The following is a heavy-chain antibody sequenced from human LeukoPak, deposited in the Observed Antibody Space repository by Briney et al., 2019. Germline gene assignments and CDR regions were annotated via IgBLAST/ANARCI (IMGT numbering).Heavy chain of an antibody. CDR2: IYSGGSA. CDR1: GFTVSSTY. V-gene: IGHV3-66*02. J-gene: IGHJ4*02. CDR3: ARRSSGSYYGFDC. D-gene: IGHD1-26*01. Sequence: GGSLRLSCAASGFTVSSTYMSSVREAPGKGLEWVSVIYSGGSAYYADSVKGRFTISRDNSKNTLYLQINSLRPEDTAVYYCARRSSGSYYGFDCWGQGTLVTVSS.